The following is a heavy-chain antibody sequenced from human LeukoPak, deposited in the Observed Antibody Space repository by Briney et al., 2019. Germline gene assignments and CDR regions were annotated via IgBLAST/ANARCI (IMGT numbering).Heavy chain of an antibody. J-gene: IGHJ4*02. D-gene: IGHD3-10*01. CDR1: GGSFSGYY. CDR3: ARRPTPIWFGEPKYYFDY. CDR2: INHSGST. V-gene: IGHV4-34*01. Sequence: SETLSLTCAVYGGSFSGYYWSWIRQPPGKGLEWIGEINHSGSTNYNPSLKSRVTISVDTSKNQFSLKLSSVTAADTAVYYCARRPTPIWFGEPKYYFDYWGQGTLVTVSS.